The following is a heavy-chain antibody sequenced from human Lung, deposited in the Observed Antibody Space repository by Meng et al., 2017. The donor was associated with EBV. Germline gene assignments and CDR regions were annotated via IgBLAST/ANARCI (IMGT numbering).Heavy chain of an antibody. D-gene: IGHD3-10*01. CDR2: IYYTGSS. Sequence: QLHLPAQCPSLVLPSQTLYPNCTVSGGSVNSGGYYWSWIRQQPGKGLEWIGYIYYTGSSFYNPSLKSRVTISVDTSKNQFFLNLSSVTAADTAVYYCANAGRFGESLGDYWGQGILVTVSS. CDR3: ANAGRFGESLGDY. J-gene: IGHJ4*02. CDR1: GGSVNSGGYY. V-gene: IGHV4-31*03.